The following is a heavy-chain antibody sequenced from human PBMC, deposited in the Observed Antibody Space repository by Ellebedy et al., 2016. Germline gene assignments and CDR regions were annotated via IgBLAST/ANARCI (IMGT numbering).Heavy chain of an antibody. CDR1: GFSLRTSGVA. D-gene: IGHD2/OR15-2a*01. Sequence: SGPTLVXPTQTLTLTCTFSGFSLRTSGVAVGWIRQPPGKALECLALVYWNDDNHYSPSLRSRLTITKDTSRNRVVLTMTNVDPLDTATYYCAHVTRHSTFRTPSYVLFDSWGSGTLVTVSS. J-gene: IGHJ5*01. CDR3: AHVTRHSTFRTPSYVLFDS. V-gene: IGHV2-5*01. CDR2: VYWNDDN.